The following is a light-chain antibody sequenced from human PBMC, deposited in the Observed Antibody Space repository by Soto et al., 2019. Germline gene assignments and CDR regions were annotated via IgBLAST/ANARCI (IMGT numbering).Light chain of an antibody. Sequence: EIVLTQSPGTLSLSPGERATLSCRASQSVSSSYLAWYQQKAGQAPRLLIHGASSRATGIPDRFSGSGSGTDFTLSISRLEPEDFAVYYCQRYGSSSLTFGGGTKVEIK. CDR3: QRYGSSSLT. J-gene: IGKJ4*01. CDR2: GAS. CDR1: QSVSSSY. V-gene: IGKV3-20*01.